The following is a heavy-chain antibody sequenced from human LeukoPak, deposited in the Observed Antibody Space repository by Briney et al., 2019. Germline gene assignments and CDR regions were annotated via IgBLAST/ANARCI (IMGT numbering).Heavy chain of an antibody. CDR2: MNPNSGNT. D-gene: IGHD2-15*01. Sequence: GWMNPNSGNTGYAQKFQGRVTITRNTPISTAYMELSSLRSEDTAVYYCATRRGSVPYYFDYWGQGTLVTVSS. CDR3: ATRRGSVPYYFDY. J-gene: IGHJ4*02. V-gene: IGHV1-8*03.